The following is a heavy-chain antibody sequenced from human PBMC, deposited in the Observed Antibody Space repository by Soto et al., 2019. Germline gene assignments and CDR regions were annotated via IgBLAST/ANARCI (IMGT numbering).Heavy chain of an antibody. CDR2: ITGSGNRA. Sequence: EVQLLESGGGLVQPGGSLRLSCAASGFTFSSYAMSWVRQAPGKGLEWVSGITGSGNRAYYAYSVKGRFTISRDNSKNTLYLQKNSLRAEDTAIYYAVKDIFRDGVVVVGRVDPWGQGTLVTVSS. CDR1: GFTFSSYA. D-gene: IGHD3-3*01. J-gene: IGHJ5*02. CDR3: VKDIFRDGVVVVGRVDP. V-gene: IGHV3-23*01.